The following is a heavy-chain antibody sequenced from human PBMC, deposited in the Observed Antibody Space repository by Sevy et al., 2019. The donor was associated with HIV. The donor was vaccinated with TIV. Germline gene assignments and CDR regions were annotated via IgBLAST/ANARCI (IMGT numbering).Heavy chain of an antibody. D-gene: IGHD1-26*01. J-gene: IGHJ4*02. CDR2: IYYNGHI. CDR3: AGENAWGRGYS. Sequence: SETLSLTCTVSGGSITSLYWHWIRQPPGKGLEWIANIYYNGHINYNPSLKSRVTLSLDTSKNQFSLRLSSVTAADTAMLYCAGENAWGRGYSWGQGTLVTVSS. V-gene: IGHV4-59*08. CDR1: GGSITSLY.